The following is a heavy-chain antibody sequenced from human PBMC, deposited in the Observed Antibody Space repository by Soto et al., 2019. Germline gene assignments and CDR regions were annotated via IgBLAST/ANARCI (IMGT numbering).Heavy chain of an antibody. D-gene: IGHD2-15*01. Sequence: SETLSLTCTVSGGSISSSSYYWGWIRQPPGKGLEWIGSIYYSGSTYYNPSLKSRVTISVDTSKNQFSLKLSSVTAADTAVYYCARYCSGGSCFWWFDPWGQGTLVTVSS. CDR1: GGSISSSSYY. J-gene: IGHJ5*02. V-gene: IGHV4-39*01. CDR2: IYYSGST. CDR3: ARYCSGGSCFWWFDP.